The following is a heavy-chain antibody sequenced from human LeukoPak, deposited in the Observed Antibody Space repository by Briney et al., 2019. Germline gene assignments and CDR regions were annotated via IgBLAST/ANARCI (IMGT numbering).Heavy chain of an antibody. D-gene: IGHD3-9*01. CDR1: GGSISSSNYY. J-gene: IGHJ6*02. CDR3: ARQSSDILTGYYRGPYYYYGMDV. Sequence: SETLSLTCTVSGGSISSSNYYWGWIRQPPGKGLEWIGSIYYSGSTYYNPSLKSGVTISVDTSKNQFSLKLSSVTAADTAVYYCARQSSDILTGYYRGPYYYYGMDVWGQGTLVTVSS. V-gene: IGHV4-39*01. CDR2: IYYSGST.